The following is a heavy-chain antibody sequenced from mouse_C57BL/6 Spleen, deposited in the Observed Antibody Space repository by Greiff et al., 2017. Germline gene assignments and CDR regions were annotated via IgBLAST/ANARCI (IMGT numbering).Heavy chain of an antibody. CDR2: IYPSDSET. D-gene: IGHD4-1*01. CDR1: GYTFTSYW. J-gene: IGHJ2*01. Sequence: QVQLKQPGAELVRPGSSVKLSCKASGYTFTSYWMHWVKQRPIQGLEWIGNIYPSDSETHYNQKFKDKATLTVDKSSSTAYMQLSSLTSEDSAVYYCAREGKNWDGRYYFDYWGQGTTLTVSS. CDR3: AREGKNWDGRYYFDY. V-gene: IGHV1-52*01.